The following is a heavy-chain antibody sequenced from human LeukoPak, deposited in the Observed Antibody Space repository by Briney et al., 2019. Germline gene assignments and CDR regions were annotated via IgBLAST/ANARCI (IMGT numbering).Heavy chain of an antibody. J-gene: IGHJ4*02. D-gene: IGHD6-13*01. V-gene: IGHV3-9*01. Sequence: PGGSLRLSCAASGFTFDDYAMHWVRQAPGKGLEWVSGISWNSGSIGYADSVKGRFTISRDNAKNSLYLQMNSLRAEDTALYYCAKDDIAAAGNFDYWGQGTLVTVSS. CDR3: AKDDIAAAGNFDY. CDR2: ISWNSGSI. CDR1: GFTFDDYA.